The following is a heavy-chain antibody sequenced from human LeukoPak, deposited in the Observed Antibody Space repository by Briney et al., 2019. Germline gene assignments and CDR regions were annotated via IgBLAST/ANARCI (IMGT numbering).Heavy chain of an antibody. CDR1: GYTFTSYD. J-gene: IGHJ5*02. D-gene: IGHD3-10*01. V-gene: IGHV1-8*01. Sequence: GASVKVSCKASGYTFTSYDINWVPQATGQGLEWMGWMNPNSGNTGYAQKFQGRVTMTRNTSISTAYMELSSLRSEDTAVYYCARSKAMVRGVSPWFDPWGQGTLVTVSS. CDR3: ARSKAMVRGVSPWFDP. CDR2: MNPNSGNT.